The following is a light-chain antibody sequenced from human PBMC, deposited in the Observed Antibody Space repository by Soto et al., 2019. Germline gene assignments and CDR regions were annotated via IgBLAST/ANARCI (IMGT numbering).Light chain of an antibody. V-gene: IGLV4-69*01. CDR3: QTWGTGIRV. J-gene: IGLJ3*02. CDR2: VNGDGSH. CDR1: GGHSTYD. Sequence: QPVLTQSPSASASLGASVNLTCTLSGGHSTYDIAWHQQKPEKGPRYLMKVNGDGSHNKGDGIPDRFSGSSSGAERYLTISSLQSEDEADYYCQTWGTGIRVFGGGTKVTVL.